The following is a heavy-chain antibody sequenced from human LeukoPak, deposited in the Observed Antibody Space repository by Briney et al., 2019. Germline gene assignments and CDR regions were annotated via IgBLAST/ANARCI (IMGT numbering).Heavy chain of an antibody. Sequence: ASVKVSCKASGYTFTGYYMHWVRQAPGQGLEWMGWINPNSGDTNYAQKFQGRVTMTRDTSISTAYMELSRLRSDDTAVYYCAREGGYNPGAFDIWGQGTMVTVSS. CDR2: INPNSGDT. CDR3: AREGGYNPGAFDI. CDR1: GYTFTGYY. J-gene: IGHJ3*02. V-gene: IGHV1-2*02. D-gene: IGHD5-24*01.